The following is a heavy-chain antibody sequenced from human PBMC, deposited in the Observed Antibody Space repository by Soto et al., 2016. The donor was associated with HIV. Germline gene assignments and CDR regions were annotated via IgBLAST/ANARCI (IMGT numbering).Heavy chain of an antibody. J-gene: IGHJ1*01. CDR2: ISGSGGST. Sequence: DVQVLESGGGLVQLGGSLRLSCAASGFIFSSYAMSWVRQAPGKGLEWVSTISGSGGSTYYADSVKGRFTISRDNSKNTLYLQMNSLRAEDTAVYYCARDQAYYDFWSGFQHWGQGTLVTVSS. CDR1: GFIFSSYA. CDR3: ARDQAYYDFWSGFQH. V-gene: IGHV3-23*01. D-gene: IGHD3-3*01.